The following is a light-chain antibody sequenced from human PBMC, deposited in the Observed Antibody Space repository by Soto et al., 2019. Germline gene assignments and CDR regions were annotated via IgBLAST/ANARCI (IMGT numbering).Light chain of an antibody. CDR3: QQYNSYSYT. J-gene: IGKJ2*01. CDR2: GAS. V-gene: IGKV3D-15*01. CDR1: QSLTRN. Sequence: DIVMTQSPATLSVSPGERVTLSCRASQSLTRNVAWYQQRPGQAPRVLIYGASARATDIPARFSGSGSGTDYTLTISSLQPDDFATYYCQQYNSYSYTFGQGTKLEIK.